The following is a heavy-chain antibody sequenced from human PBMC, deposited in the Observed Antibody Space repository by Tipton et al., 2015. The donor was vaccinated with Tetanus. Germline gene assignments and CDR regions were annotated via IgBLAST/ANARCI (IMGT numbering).Heavy chain of an antibody. D-gene: IGHD7-27*01. CDR1: GDSFNTYW. CDR2: IYPGDSDS. V-gene: IGHV5-51*01. J-gene: IGHJ4*02. CDR3: ARRVGYWGRFDY. Sequence: QLVQSGAEIKKPGETLNISWKAYGDSFNTYWIAWVRQMRGKGLEWMGIIYPGDSDSRYSPTFQGQVTISADKSTTTAYLQWTSLKASDSAIYYCARRVGYWGRFDYWGQGTLVTVSS.